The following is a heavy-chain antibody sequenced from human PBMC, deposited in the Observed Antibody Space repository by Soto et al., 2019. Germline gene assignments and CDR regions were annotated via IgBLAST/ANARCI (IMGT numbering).Heavy chain of an antibody. V-gene: IGHV1-46*01. J-gene: IGHJ5*02. CDR3: ARAWNDYGDYYWFDP. D-gene: IGHD4-17*01. Sequence: ASVKVSCKASGYTFTIYYMHWVRQAPGQGLEWMGIINPSGGSTSYAQKFQGRVTMTRDTSTSTVYMELSSLRSEDTAVYYCARAWNDYGDYYWFDPWGQGTLVTVSS. CDR1: GYTFTIYY. CDR2: INPSGGST.